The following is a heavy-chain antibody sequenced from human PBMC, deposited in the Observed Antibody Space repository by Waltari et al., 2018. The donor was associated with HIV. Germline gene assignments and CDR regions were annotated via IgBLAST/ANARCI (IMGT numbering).Heavy chain of an antibody. CDR2: NNPHSGGT. Sequence: QVQLVQSGAEVKKPGASVKVSCKASGYTLTDYYLHWVRQAPGQGLDYVGWNNPHSGGTKAAQKCYGRVTMTRDTSVKIAYMELRGLTSDDTAVYYCARGGPRNYYYYGWEVWGQGTTVTVSS. CDR3: ARGGPRNYYYYGWEV. D-gene: IGHD3-10*01. J-gene: IGHJ6*02. CDR1: GYTLTDYY. V-gene: IGHV1-2*02.